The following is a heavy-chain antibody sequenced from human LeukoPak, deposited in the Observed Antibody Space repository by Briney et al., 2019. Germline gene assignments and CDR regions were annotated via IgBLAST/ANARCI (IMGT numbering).Heavy chain of an antibody. J-gene: IGHJ4*02. CDR2: INHSGST. Sequence: SETLSLTCAVYGGSFSGYYWSWIRQPPGKGLEWIGEINHSGSTNYNPSLKSRVTISVDTSRNQFSLKLSSVTAADTAVYYCAGDASLVANFDYGGQGTLVTVSS. CDR1: GGSFSGYY. V-gene: IGHV4-34*01. D-gene: IGHD3-16*01. CDR3: AGDASLVANFDY.